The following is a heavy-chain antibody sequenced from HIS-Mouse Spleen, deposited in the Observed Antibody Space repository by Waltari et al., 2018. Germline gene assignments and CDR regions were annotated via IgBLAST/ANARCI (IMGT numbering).Heavy chain of an antibody. D-gene: IGHD3-3*01. J-gene: IGHJ3*02. CDR2: IYTGGST. CDR3: ARDFHDFWSGYYGGDKKHDAFDI. CDR1: GGSISSYY. Sequence: QVQLQESGPGLVKPSETLSLTCTVSGGSISSYYWSWIRQPAGKGLECIGRIYTGGSTNYNPSLKSRVTMSVDTSKNQFSLKLSSVTAADTAVYYCARDFHDFWSGYYGGDKKHDAFDIWGQGTMVTVSS. V-gene: IGHV4-4*07.